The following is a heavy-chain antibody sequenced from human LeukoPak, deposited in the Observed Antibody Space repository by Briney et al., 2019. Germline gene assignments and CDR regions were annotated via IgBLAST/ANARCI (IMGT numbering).Heavy chain of an antibody. Sequence: GGSLRLSCAASGFTFSSYAMHWVRQAPGKGLEWVAVISYDGSNKYYADSVKGRFTISRDNSKNTLYLQMNSLRAEDTAVYYCSWPDSSSWYRWGQGTLVTVSS. D-gene: IGHD6-13*01. CDR1: GFTFSSYA. CDR3: SWPDSSSWYR. J-gene: IGHJ4*02. CDR2: ISYDGSNK. V-gene: IGHV3-30*01.